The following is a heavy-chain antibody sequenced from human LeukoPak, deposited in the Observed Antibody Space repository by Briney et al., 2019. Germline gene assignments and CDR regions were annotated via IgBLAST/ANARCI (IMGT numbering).Heavy chain of an antibody. CDR1: RFNLINYA. CDR3: AKDDYYDTSGYRD. V-gene: IGHV3-30-3*01. CDR2: ISIDGDYT. J-gene: IGHJ4*02. D-gene: IGHD3-22*01. Sequence: GGSLRLSCEASRFNLINYAMHWVRQSPVRGLEWVAMISIDGDYTSYADSLKGRFTISRDNSKNTLYLQMNSLRAEDTAVYYCAKDDYYDTSGYRDWGQGTLVTVSS.